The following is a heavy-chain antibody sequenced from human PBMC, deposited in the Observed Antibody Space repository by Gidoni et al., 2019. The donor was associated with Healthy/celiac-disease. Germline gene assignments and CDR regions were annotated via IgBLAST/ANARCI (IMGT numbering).Heavy chain of an antibody. V-gene: IGHV3-23*01. CDR1: GFTFSSHA. D-gene: IGHD3-22*01. J-gene: IGHJ3*02. CDR2: ISGSGGST. Sequence: EVQLLESGGGLVQPGGSLRLSFSASGFTFSSHAMSWVRQAPGKGLGWVSAISGSGGSTYYADSVKDRFTISRDNSKNTLYLQMNSLRAEDTAVYYCAKTMIVVVITRTFDAFDIWGQGTMVTVSS. CDR3: AKTMIVVVITRTFDAFDI.